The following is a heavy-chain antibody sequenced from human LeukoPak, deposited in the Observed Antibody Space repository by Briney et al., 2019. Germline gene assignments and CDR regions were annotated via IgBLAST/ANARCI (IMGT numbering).Heavy chain of an antibody. D-gene: IGHD3-3*01. CDR3: ARGGKTPITIFGVALGS. CDR2: ISSSSSYI. V-gene: IGHV3-21*01. J-gene: IGHJ5*02. CDR1: GFTFSSYS. Sequence: GGSLRLSCAASGFTFSSYSMNWVRQAPGKGLEWVSSISSSSSYIYYADSVKGRFTISRDNAKNSLYLQMNSLRAEDTAVYYCARGGKTPITIFGVALGSWGQGTLVTVSS.